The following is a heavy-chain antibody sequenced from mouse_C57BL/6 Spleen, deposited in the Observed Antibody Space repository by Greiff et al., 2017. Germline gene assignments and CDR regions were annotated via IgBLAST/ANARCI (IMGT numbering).Heavy chain of an antibody. CDR3: VYYGSSYDY. V-gene: IGHV1-64*01. Sequence: QVQLQQPGAELVKPGASVKLPCKASGYTFTSYWMHWVKQRPGQGLEWIGMIHPNSGSTNYNEKFKSKATLTVDKSSSTAYMQLSSLTSEDSAVYYCVYYGSSYDYWGQGTTLTVSS. CDR2: IHPNSGST. J-gene: IGHJ2*01. CDR1: GYTFTSYW. D-gene: IGHD1-1*01.